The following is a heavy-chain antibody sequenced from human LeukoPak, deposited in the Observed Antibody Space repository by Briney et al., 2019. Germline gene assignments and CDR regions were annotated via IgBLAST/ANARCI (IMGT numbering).Heavy chain of an antibody. J-gene: IGHJ3*02. CDR2: ISSSSSYI. Sequence: GGSLRLSCAASGFTFSSYSMNWVRQAPGKGLEWVSSISSSSSYIYYADSVKGRFTISRDNAKNSLYLQMNSLRAEDTAVYYCARDVAMIGSTDAFDIWGQGTMVTVSS. CDR1: GFTFSSYS. D-gene: IGHD3-22*01. CDR3: ARDVAMIGSTDAFDI. V-gene: IGHV3-21*01.